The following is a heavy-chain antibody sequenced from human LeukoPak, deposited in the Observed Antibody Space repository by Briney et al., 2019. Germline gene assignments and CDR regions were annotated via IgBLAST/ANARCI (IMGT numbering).Heavy chain of an antibody. CDR1: GFTFSSYW. J-gene: IGHJ6*03. Sequence: GGSLIRPCAASGFTFSSYWISWVRQAPGKGLEWVANVNQDGTEKYYVDSVRGRFTISRDNARKSLYLQMNSLRTEDTAVYYCARGSGNGRGHYHMDCWGKGTTVTVSS. D-gene: IGHD2-8*01. V-gene: IGHV3-7*01. CDR2: VNQDGTEK. CDR3: ARGSGNGRGHYHMDC.